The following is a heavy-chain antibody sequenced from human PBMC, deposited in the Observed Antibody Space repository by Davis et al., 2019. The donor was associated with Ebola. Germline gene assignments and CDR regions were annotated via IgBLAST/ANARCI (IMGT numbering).Heavy chain of an antibody. Sequence: SETLSLTCTVSGDSMTYYYWAWIRQIPGKGLEWLGYVYYSGSTNYNPSLKGRVTIAVDTSKNQFSLKLSSVTAADTAVYYCAREPLLGYCTNGVCYTGYFDYWGQGTLVTVSS. CDR2: VYYSGST. CDR3: AREPLLGYCTNGVCYTGYFDY. CDR1: GDSMTYYY. V-gene: IGHV4-59*12. J-gene: IGHJ4*02. D-gene: IGHD2-8*01.